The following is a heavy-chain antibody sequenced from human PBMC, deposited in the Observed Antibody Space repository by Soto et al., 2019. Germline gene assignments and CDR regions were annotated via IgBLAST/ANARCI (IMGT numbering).Heavy chain of an antibody. CDR3: ARNEYSSSSLFDY. D-gene: IGHD6-6*01. V-gene: IGHV3-48*01. J-gene: IGHJ4*02. CDR1: GFTFSSND. CDR2: ISSSSPI. Sequence: GGSLRLSCAAAGFTFSSNDMNWVRQAPGKGLEWVSYISSSSPIYYADSVRGRFTISRDNAKNSLYLQMNSLRAEDTAVYYCARNEYSSSSLFDYWGQGTLVTVSS.